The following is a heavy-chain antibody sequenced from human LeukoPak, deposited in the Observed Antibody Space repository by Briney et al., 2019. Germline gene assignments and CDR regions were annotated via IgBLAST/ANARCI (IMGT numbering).Heavy chain of an antibody. V-gene: IGHV4-34*01. D-gene: IGHD3-22*01. CDR3: AREPPRYYDSSGYNAFDI. CDR2: INHSGST. Sequence: PSETLSLTCAVYGGSFSGYYWSWIRQPPGKGLEWIGEINHSGSTNYNPSLKSRVTISVDTSKNQFSLKLSSVTAADTAVYYCAREPPRYYDSSGYNAFDIRGQGTMVTVSS. CDR1: GGSFSGYY. J-gene: IGHJ3*02.